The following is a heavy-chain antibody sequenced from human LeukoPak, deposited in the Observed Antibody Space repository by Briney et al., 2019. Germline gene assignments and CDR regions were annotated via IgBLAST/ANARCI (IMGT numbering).Heavy chain of an antibody. Sequence: GGSLRLSCAASGFTFSDYYMSWIRQAPGKGLEWVSYISSSGSTIYYADSVKGRFTISRDNAKNSLYPQMNSLRAEDTAVYYCAREYYYGSGSPVMGMDVWGQGTTVTVSS. J-gene: IGHJ6*02. D-gene: IGHD3-10*01. V-gene: IGHV3-11*01. CDR1: GFTFSDYY. CDR3: AREYYYGSGSPVMGMDV. CDR2: ISSSGSTI.